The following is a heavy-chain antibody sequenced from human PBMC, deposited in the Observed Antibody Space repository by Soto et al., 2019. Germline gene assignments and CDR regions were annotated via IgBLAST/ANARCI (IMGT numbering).Heavy chain of an antibody. Sequence: SETLSLTCTISGGSISSYYWSWIRQTPGKGLEWIGYVYFSGSTNYNPSLKSRVLISIDTSRNQFSLNLRSVTAADTAVYYCARRHAPRYTTGNNHFDFWGQGSLVTVSS. CDR1: GGSISSYY. J-gene: IGHJ4*02. D-gene: IGHD1-1*01. CDR3: ARRHAPRYTTGNNHFDF. V-gene: IGHV4-59*08. CDR2: VYFSGST.